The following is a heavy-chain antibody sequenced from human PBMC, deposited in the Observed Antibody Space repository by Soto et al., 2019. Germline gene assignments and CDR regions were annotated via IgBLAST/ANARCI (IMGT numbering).Heavy chain of an antibody. CDR3: ARRTTRAVGPAADDY. D-gene: IGHD2-2*01. CDR2: INGGGGTT. Sequence: EVQLLESGGGLVQPGGSLRLSCAASGFTFSNYAMNWVRQAPGKGLQYVSVINGGGGTTYYAASVKGRFTISRDHSKNTLYLQMNSLSAEDTAIYYCARRTTRAVGPAADDYWGPGTLVTVSS. CDR1: GFTFSNYA. V-gene: IGHV3-23*01. J-gene: IGHJ4*02.